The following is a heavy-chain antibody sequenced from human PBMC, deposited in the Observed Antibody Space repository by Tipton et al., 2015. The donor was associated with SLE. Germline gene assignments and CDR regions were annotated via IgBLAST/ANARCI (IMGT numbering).Heavy chain of an antibody. CDR2: INHSGGT. V-gene: IGHV4-34*01. J-gene: IGHJ6*03. CDR1: GFTFSSYS. CDR3: ARVPLGGTYYYYYMDV. D-gene: IGHD4-23*01. Sequence: LRLSCAASGFTFSSYSMNWIRQPPGKGLEWIGEINHSGGTNYNPSLKSRVTISVDTSKNQFSLKLSSVTAADTAVYYCARVPLGGTYYYYYMDVWGKGTTVTVSS.